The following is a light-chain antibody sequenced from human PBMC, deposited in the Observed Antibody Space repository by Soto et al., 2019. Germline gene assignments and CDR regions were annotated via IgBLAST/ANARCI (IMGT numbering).Light chain of an antibody. V-gene: IGKV3-15*01. CDR3: QQYHYWWT. CDR1: QSVSNN. Sequence: EIVMTQSPATLSVSAGEKATLSCRASQSVSNNLAWFQQKPGQVPRLLIYGASNRATGVSARFSGSGSGTEFTLTISSLQSEDFAVYYCQQYHYWWTFGQGTKVDTK. CDR2: GAS. J-gene: IGKJ1*01.